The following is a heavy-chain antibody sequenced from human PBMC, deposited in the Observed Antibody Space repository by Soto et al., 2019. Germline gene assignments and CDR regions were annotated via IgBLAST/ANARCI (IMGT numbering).Heavy chain of an antibody. CDR2: IYSGGST. CDR1: GFTVSSNY. CDR3: ARDFTFYYGREV. V-gene: IGHV3-53*01. J-gene: IGHJ6*04. D-gene: IGHD3-16*01. Sequence: GGSLRLSCAASGFTVSSNYMSWVRQAQGKGLEWVSVIYSGGSTYYADSVKGRFTISRDNSKNTLYLQMNSPRAEDTAVYYCARDFTFYYGREVWGEGTTVSVPA.